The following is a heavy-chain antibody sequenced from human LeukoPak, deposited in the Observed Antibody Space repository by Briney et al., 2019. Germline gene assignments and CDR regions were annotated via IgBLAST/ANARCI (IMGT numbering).Heavy chain of an antibody. CDR1: GGSISSYY. V-gene: IGHV4-59*12. Sequence: PSETLSLTCTVSGGSISSYYWSWIRQPPGKGLEWIGYIYYSGSTNYNPSLKSRVTISVDTSKNQFSLKLSSVTAADTAVYYCARGSIYCSSTSCYRGNWFDPWGQGILVTVSS. CDR2: IYYSGST. J-gene: IGHJ5*02. D-gene: IGHD2-2*01. CDR3: ARGSIYCSSTSCYRGNWFDP.